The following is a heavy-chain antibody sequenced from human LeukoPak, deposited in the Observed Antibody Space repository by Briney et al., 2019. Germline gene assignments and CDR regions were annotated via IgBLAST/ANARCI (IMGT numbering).Heavy chain of an antibody. CDR1: GFTFSSYA. D-gene: IGHD6-13*01. V-gene: IGHV3-30-3*01. Sequence: GRSLRLSCAASGFTFSSYAMHWVRQAPGKGLEWVAVISYDGSNKYYADSVKGRFTISRDNPKNTLYLQMNSLRAEDTAVYYCARDDLTAAGTVSIDYWGQGTLVTVSS. J-gene: IGHJ4*02. CDR3: ARDDLTAAGTVSIDY. CDR2: ISYDGSNK.